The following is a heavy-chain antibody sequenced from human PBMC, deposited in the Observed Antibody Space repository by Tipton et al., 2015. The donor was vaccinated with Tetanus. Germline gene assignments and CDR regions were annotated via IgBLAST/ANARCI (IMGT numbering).Heavy chain of an antibody. V-gene: IGHV4-61*01. CDR3: ARDERYGAYAY. CDR1: GASIGSISYY. D-gene: IGHD4-17*01. J-gene: IGHJ4*02. CDR2: TYYSGST. Sequence: TLSLTCTVSGASIGSISYYWSWIRQPPGKGLEWIGYTYYSGSTGYNPSLKSRVTISIDSSKNQFSLKLTSVTAADTAVYYCARDERYGAYAYWGQGALVTVSS.